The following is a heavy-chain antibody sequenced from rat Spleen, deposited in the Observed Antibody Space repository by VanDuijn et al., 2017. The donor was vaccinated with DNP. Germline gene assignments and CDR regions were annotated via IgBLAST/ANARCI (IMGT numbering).Heavy chain of an antibody. Sequence: EVQLQESGPGLVKPSQSLSLTCSVTGYSITSNYWGWIRKFPGNKMEWIGHIRYSGSTSYNPSLKSRLSITRDTSKNQFFLQMNSLRSEDTATYYCARHDYYSSPYYAMDAWGQGISVIVSS. CDR2: IRYSGST. CDR1: GYSITSNY. J-gene: IGHJ4*01. V-gene: IGHV3-1*01. D-gene: IGHD1-2*01. CDR3: ARHDYYSSPYYAMDA.